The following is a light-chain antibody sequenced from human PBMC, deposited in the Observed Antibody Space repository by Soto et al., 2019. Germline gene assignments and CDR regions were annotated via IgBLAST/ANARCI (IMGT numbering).Light chain of an antibody. V-gene: IGKV3-11*01. J-gene: IGKJ1*01. CDR2: DAL. CDR3: QQRSDWPPWT. Sequence: EIVVTQSPATLSVSPGERVTLSCRASQSVSSNLAWYQQKPGQAPRLLIFDALNRAPGVPARFSGSGSGTDFTLTISRLEPDDFAVYYCQQRSDWPPWTFGQGTKVEVK. CDR1: QSVSSN.